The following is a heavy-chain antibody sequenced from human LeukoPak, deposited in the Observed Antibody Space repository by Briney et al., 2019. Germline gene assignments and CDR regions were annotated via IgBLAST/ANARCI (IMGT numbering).Heavy chain of an antibody. V-gene: IGHV4-39*01. CDR3: ARLPVTTSPVDS. CDR2: IFYSGST. D-gene: IGHD4-17*01. CDR1: GGSISSSKFY. J-gene: IGHJ4*02. Sequence: PSETLSLTCTVSGGSISSSKFYWAWIRQAPGKGLAWIGSIFYSGSTYYNPSLKSRVTISVDTSRNQFSLNLNSVTAVDTAVYYCARLPVTTSPVDSRGQGILVTVSS.